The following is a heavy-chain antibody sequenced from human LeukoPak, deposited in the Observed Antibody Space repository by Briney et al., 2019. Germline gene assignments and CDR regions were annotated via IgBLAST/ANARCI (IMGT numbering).Heavy chain of an antibody. CDR3: AKVWIRIAVADHYFDY. D-gene: IGHD6-19*01. CDR1: GFTFSSYS. V-gene: IGHV3-48*01. J-gene: IGHJ4*02. CDR2: ISSSSSTI. Sequence: PGGSLRLSCAASGFTFSSYSMNWVRQAPGKGLEWVSYISSSSSTIYYADSVKGRFTISRDNAENSLYLQMNSLRAEDTAVYYCAKVWIRIAVADHYFDYWGQGTLVTVSS.